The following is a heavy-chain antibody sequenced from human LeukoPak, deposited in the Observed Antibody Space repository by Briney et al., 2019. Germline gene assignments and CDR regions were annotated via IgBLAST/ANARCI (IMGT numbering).Heavy chain of an antibody. V-gene: IGHV5-51*01. J-gene: IGHJ4*02. CDR2: IYPGDSNT. D-gene: IGHD1-26*01. Sequence: GESLKISCKASGYSFTTYWIGWVRQMPGKGLEYMGIIYPGDSNTRYSPSFQGQVTISADKSISTAYLQWSSLKASDSAIYYRARGTRRGGSYYFDSWGQETLVTVSS. CDR1: GYSFTTYW. CDR3: ARGTRRGGSYYFDS.